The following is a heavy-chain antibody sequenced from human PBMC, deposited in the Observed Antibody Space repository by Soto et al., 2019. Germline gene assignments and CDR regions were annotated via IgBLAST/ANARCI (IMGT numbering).Heavy chain of an antibody. CDR1: GGSFSGYY. CDR3: ARGRYCSSTSCPNPIDY. Sequence: PSETLSLTCAVYGGSFSGYYWSWIRQPPGKGLEWIGEINHSGGTNYNPSLKSRVTISVDTSKNQFSLKLSSVTAADTAVYYCARGRYCSSTSCPNPIDYWGQGTLVTVSS. CDR2: INHSGGT. J-gene: IGHJ4*02. D-gene: IGHD2-2*01. V-gene: IGHV4-34*01.